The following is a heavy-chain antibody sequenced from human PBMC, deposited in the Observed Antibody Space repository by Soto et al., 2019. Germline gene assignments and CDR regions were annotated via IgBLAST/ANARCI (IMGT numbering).Heavy chain of an antibody. J-gene: IGHJ6*02. Sequence: ASVKVSCKASGGTFSSYAISWVRQAPGQGLEWMGGIIPIFGTANYAQKFQGRVTITADESTSTAYMELSSLRSEDTAVYYCARMNDDGDHPIYYYGMDVWGQGTTVTVSS. D-gene: IGHD4-17*01. CDR3: ARMNDDGDHPIYYYGMDV. V-gene: IGHV1-69*13. CDR1: GGTFSSYA. CDR2: IIPIFGTA.